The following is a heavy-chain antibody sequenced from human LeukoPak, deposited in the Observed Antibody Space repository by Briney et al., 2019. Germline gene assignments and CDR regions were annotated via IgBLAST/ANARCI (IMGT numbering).Heavy chain of an antibody. Sequence: SETLSLACAVSGGSISSGGYSWSWIRQPPVKGLEWIGYIYYSGSTYYNPSLKSRVTISVDTSKNQFSLKLSSVTAADTAVYYCGSGYYVRDAFDIWGQGTMVTVSS. D-gene: IGHD3-3*01. J-gene: IGHJ3*02. CDR2: IYYSGST. CDR1: GGSISSGGYS. V-gene: IGHV4-30-4*07. CDR3: GSGYYVRDAFDI.